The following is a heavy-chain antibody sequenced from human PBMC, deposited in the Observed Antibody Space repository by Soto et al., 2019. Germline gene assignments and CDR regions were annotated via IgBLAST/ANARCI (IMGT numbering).Heavy chain of an antibody. CDR1: GGTFSSYT. V-gene: IGHV1-69*08. J-gene: IGHJ6*02. D-gene: IGHD5-12*01. CDR2: IIPILGIA. CDR3: ARDSDGYKHQYYYYYGMDV. Sequence: QVQLVQSGAEVKKPGSSVKVSCKASGGTFSSYTISWVRQAPGQGLEWMGRIIPILGIANYAQKFQGRVTITADKXXSXAXXELSSLRSEDTAVYYCARDSDGYKHQYYYYYGMDVWGQGTTVTVSS.